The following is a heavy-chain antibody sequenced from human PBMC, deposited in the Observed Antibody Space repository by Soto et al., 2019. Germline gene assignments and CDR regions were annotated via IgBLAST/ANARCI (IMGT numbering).Heavy chain of an antibody. D-gene: IGHD2-2*02. V-gene: IGHV1-18*01. Sequence: QVQLVQSGAEVKKPGASVKVSCKASGYTFTSYGISWVRQAPGQGLEWMGWISAYNGNTNYAQKLQGRVTMTTDTSSSTAFMELRSLRADDTAVYYCAREESSTSCYTGCSSSSDDAFEFWFQGTMVSVSS. CDR3: AREESSTSCYTGCSSSSDDAFEF. J-gene: IGHJ3*01. CDR1: GYTFTSYG. CDR2: ISAYNGNT.